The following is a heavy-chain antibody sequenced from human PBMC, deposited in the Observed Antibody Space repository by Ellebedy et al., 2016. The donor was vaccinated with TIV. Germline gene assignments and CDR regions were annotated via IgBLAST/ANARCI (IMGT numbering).Heavy chain of an antibody. J-gene: IGHJ4*02. V-gene: IGHV3-30*04. Sequence: GGSLRLSCAASGFTFSSYAMHWVRQAPGKGLEWVAVISYDGSNKYYADSVKGRFTISRDNSKNTLYLQMNSLRAEDTAVYYCAREQLWILDYWGQGTLVTVSS. CDR1: GFTFSSYA. CDR3: AREQLWILDY. CDR2: ISYDGSNK. D-gene: IGHD5-18*01.